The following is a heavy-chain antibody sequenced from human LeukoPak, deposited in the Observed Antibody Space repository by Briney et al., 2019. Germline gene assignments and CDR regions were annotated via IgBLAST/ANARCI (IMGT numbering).Heavy chain of an antibody. CDR1: GGSISSYY. J-gene: IGHJ6*02. D-gene: IGHD3-10*01. Sequence: SETLSLTCTVPGGSISSYYWSWIRQPPGKGLEWIGYIYYSGRTNYNPSLKSRVTISVDTSKNQFSLKLSSVTAADTAVYYCARRMGYGSGSGGMDVWGQGTTVTVSS. CDR2: IYYSGRT. CDR3: ARRMGYGSGSGGMDV. V-gene: IGHV4-59*01.